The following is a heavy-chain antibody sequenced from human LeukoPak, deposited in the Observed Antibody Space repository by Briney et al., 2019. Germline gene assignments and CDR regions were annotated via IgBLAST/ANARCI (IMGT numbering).Heavy chain of an antibody. J-gene: IGHJ4*02. D-gene: IGHD3-9*01. CDR3: ALQPRYFDWFLV. Sequence: SVKVSCKASGGTFSSCAINWVRQAPGQGLEWMGGIIPIFGTANYAQKFQGRVTITADESTSTAYMELSSLRSEDTAVYYCALQPRYFDWFLVWGRGTLVTVSS. CDR2: IIPIFGTA. V-gene: IGHV1-69*01. CDR1: GGTFSSCA.